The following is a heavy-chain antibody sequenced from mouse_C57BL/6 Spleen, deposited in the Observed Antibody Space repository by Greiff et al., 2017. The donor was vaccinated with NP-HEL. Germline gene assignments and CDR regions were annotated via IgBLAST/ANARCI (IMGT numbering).Heavy chain of an antibody. V-gene: IGHV14-2*01. J-gene: IGHJ3*01. D-gene: IGHD1-1*01. CDR2: IDPEDGET. CDR1: GFNIKDYY. Sequence: EVQLQESGAELVKPGASVKLSCTASGFNIKDYYMHWVKQRTEQGLEWIGRIDPEDGETQYAPKFQGKATITADTSSNTAYLQLSSLTSEDTAVYYCARGYYGSPWFAYWGQGTLVTVSA. CDR3: ARGYYGSPWFAY.